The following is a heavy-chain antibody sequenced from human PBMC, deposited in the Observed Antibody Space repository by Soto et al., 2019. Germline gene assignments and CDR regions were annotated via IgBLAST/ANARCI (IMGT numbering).Heavy chain of an antibody. V-gene: IGHV6-1*01. CDR2: TYYRSKWYY. J-gene: IGHJ4*01. D-gene: IGHD1-26*01. Sequence: SPTLSLTCAITADIVSSNSAGWSCVRQSPSRGLEWLGRTYYRSKWYYEYAVSVRGRITINPDTSKNQYSLQLNSVTPEDTAVYFCARGEQYSGRIFDYWGQGTLVTVSS. CDR1: ADIVSSNSAG. CDR3: ARGEQYSGRIFDY.